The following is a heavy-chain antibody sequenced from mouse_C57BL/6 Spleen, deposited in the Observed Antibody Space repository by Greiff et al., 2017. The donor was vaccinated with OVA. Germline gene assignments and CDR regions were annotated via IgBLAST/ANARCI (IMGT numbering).Heavy chain of an antibody. J-gene: IGHJ3*01. D-gene: IGHD1-1*01. Sequence: DVKLVESGGGLVQPKGSLKLSCAASGFTFTTYAMHWVRQAPGKGLEWVARIRSKSSNYETYSADSVKDRFTNSRDDSQSMLYLQMNNLKTDDTAMYYCVKGYYGSPWFAYWGQGTLVTVSA. CDR3: VKGYYGSPWFAY. CDR1: GFTFTTYA. CDR2: IRSKSSNYET. V-gene: IGHV10-3*01.